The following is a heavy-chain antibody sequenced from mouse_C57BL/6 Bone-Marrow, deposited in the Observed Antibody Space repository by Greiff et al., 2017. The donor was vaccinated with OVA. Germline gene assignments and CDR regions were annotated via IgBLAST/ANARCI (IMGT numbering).Heavy chain of an antibody. V-gene: IGHV1-42*01. CDR3: ARRGLGDY. D-gene: IGHD4-1*01. J-gene: IGHJ2*01. CDR2: INPSTGGT. Sequence: VQLKQSGPELVKPGASVKISCKASGYSFTGYYMNWVKQSPEKSLEWIGEINPSTGGTTYNQKFKAKATLTVDKSSSTAYMQLKSLTSEDSAVYYCARRGLGDYWGQGTTLTVSS. CDR1: GYSFTGYY.